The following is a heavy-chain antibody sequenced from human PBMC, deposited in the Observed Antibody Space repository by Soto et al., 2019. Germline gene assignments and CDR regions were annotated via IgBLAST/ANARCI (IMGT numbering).Heavy chain of an antibody. J-gene: IGHJ3*02. V-gene: IGHV3-23*01. CDR1: GFTVSSHA. CDR3: APHVSCSGGSCQYDAFAI. D-gene: IGHD2-15*01. CDR2: VTADGGT. Sequence: EVPVLESGGGLVQPGGSLRLSCEGSGFTVSSHAMTWIRQAPGKGPEWVSTVTADGGTYYADSVEGRFAMSRDTSENTLYLQMNSLGAEDTAAYYCAPHVSCSGGSCQYDAFAIRGQGTMVTVSS.